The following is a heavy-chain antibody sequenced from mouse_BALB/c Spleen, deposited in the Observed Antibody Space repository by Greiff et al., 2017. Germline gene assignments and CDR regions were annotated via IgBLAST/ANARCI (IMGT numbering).Heavy chain of an antibody. J-gene: IGHJ1*01. CDR2: ISSGGSYT. Sequence: EVQGVESGGGLVKPGGSLKLSCAASGFTFSSYAMSWVRQTPEKRLEWVATISSGGSYTYYPDSVKGRFTISRDNAKNTLYLQMSSLRSEDTAMYYCTTVVATRYWYFDVWGAGTTVTVSS. CDR1: GFTFSSYA. D-gene: IGHD1-1*01. V-gene: IGHV5-9-3*01. CDR3: TTVVATRYWYFDV.